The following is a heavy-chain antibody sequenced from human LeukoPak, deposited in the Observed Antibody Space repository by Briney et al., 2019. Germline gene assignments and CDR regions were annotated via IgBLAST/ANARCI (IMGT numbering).Heavy chain of an antibody. CDR2: IRTDGLET. V-gene: IGHV3-74*01. CDR3: ARVMSGYYVVLDI. J-gene: IGHJ3*02. Sequence: GGSLRLSCAASGFTFNNYWMHWVRQAPGQGLVWVSRIRTDGLETSYADSVKGRFTVSRDNAKNTLYLQMNSLRAEDTAVYYCARVMSGYYVVLDIWGQGTMVTVSS. CDR1: GFTFNNYW. D-gene: IGHD3-3*01.